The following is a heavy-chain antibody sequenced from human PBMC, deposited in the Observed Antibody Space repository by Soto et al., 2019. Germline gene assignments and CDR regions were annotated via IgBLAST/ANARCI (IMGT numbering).Heavy chain of an antibody. D-gene: IGHD2-2*03. J-gene: IGHJ5*02. CDR1: GFRFSEHA. CDR3: SRGSFGYYGP. CDR2: IRNTPYGGTT. V-gene: IGHV3-49*04. Sequence: DVQLVESGGGLVAPGRSLRLSCNCSGFRFSEHAMTWVRQAPGKGLEWVGFIRNTPYGGTTDYAASVRGRFTLSRDDSASIAYLQMNSLKTEDSGLYYWSRGSFGYYGPWGPGTLVTVSA.